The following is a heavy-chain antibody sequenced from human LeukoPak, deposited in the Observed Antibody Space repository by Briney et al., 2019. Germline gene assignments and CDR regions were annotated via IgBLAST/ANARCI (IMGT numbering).Heavy chain of an antibody. J-gene: IGHJ4*02. CDR1: GYTFTSYY. CDR2: INPSGGST. V-gene: IGHV1-46*01. CDR3: ARGGGYSYGQRVPYYFDY. Sequence: ASVKVSCKASGYTFTSYYMHWVRQAPGQGLEWMGIINPSGGSTSYAQKFQGRVTITRDTSTSTVYMELSSLRSEGTGVYYCARGGGYSYGQRVPYYFDYWGQGTLVTVSS. D-gene: IGHD5-18*01.